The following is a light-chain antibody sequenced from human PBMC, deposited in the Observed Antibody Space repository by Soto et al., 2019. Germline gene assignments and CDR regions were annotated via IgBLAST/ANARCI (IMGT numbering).Light chain of an antibody. CDR1: SSNIGSNT. Sequence: QSVLTQPPSASGTPGQRVTISCSGSSSNIGSNTVNWYQQLPGTAPKLLIYSNNQRPSGVPDRFSGSKSGTSASLAISGLQSADEADYYGAAWDDSLNGPNVVFGGGTKLTVL. CDR3: AAWDDSLNGPNVV. V-gene: IGLV1-44*01. CDR2: SNN. J-gene: IGLJ2*01.